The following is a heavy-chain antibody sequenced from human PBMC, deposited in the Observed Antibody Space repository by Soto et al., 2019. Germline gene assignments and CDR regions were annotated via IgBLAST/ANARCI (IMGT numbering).Heavy chain of an antibody. CDR1: GGTFSSYA. CDR3: ARITVTTPPLYYYYGMDV. J-gene: IGHJ6*02. D-gene: IGHD4-17*01. CDR2: IIPIFGTA. Sequence: QVQLVQSGAEVKKPGSSVKVSCKASGGTFSSYAISWVRQAPGQGLEWMGGIIPIFGTANYAQKFQGRVTITADESTSTAYMELSSLRSEDTAVYYCARITVTTPPLYYYYGMDVWGQGTPVTVSS. V-gene: IGHV1-69*01.